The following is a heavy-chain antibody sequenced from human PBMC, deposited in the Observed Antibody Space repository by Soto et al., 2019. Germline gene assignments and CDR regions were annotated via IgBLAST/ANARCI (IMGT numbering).Heavy chain of an antibody. J-gene: IGHJ5*02. D-gene: IGHD2-2*01. V-gene: IGHV4-39*01. Sequence: SETLSLTCTVSGGSISSSSYYWGWIRQPPGKGLEWIGSIYYSGSTYYNPSLKSRVTISVDTSKNQFSLKLSSVTAADTAVYYCARQGVVVVPAAWFDPWGQGTLVTVSS. CDR1: GGSISSSSYY. CDR3: ARQGVVVVPAAWFDP. CDR2: IYYSGST.